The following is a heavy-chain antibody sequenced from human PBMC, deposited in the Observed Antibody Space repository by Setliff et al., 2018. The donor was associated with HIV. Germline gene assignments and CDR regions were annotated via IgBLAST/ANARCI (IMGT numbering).Heavy chain of an antibody. D-gene: IGHD6-6*01. J-gene: IGHJ1*01. V-gene: IGHV4-4*09. CDR2: IYTSGST. CDR3: ARDPAPSSSASYFQH. CDR1: DDPINSFY. Sequence: PSETLSLTCTVSDDPINSFYWSWIRQPPGKGLEWIGYIYTSGSTNYNPSLEGRVTISVDTSKNQFSLKLSSVTAADTAVYYCARDPAPSSSASYFQHWGQGTPVTVSS.